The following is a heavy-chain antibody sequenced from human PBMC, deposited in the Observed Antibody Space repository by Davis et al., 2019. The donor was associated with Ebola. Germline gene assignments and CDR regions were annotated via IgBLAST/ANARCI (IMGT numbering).Heavy chain of an antibody. J-gene: IGHJ6*02. Sequence: GESLKISCAASGFTFSGSAMHWVRQASGKGLEWVGRIRSTANSYATAYAASVKGRFTISRDASKNTAYLQMNSLKTEDTAVDYCTYGGTTMRYNYYGMDVWGQGTTVTVSS. V-gene: IGHV3-73*01. CDR2: IRSTANSYAT. CDR1: GFTFSGSA. CDR3: TYGGTTMRYNYYGMDV. D-gene: IGHD4-23*01.